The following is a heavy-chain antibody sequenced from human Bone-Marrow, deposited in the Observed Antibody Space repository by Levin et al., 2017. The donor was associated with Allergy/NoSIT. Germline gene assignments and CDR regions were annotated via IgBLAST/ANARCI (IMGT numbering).Heavy chain of an antibody. Sequence: PSQTLSLTCSVSGDSISSIYYWGWIRQPPGKGLEWIGSIYYNGSTNYNPSLKSRVNLSVDTSKNQFFLKLSSVTASDTAVYFCARGGLRFLEWLGRFYYYGLDVWGQGTTVSVSS. CDR2: IYYNGST. CDR3: ARGGLRFLEWLGRFYYYGLDV. CDR1: GDSISSIYY. V-gene: IGHV4-39*01. J-gene: IGHJ6*02. D-gene: IGHD3-3*01.